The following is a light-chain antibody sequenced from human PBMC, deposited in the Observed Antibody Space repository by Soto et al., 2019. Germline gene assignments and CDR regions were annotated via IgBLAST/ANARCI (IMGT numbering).Light chain of an antibody. CDR3: SSYTSSSTYV. CDR1: SSDVGGYNY. CDR2: EVS. Sequence: QSVLTQPASVSGSPGQSITISRTGTSSDVGGYNYVSWYQQHPGKAPKLMIYEVSNRPSGVSHRFSGSKSGNTASLTISGLQAEDEADYYCSSYTSSSTYVFGTGTKVTVL. V-gene: IGLV2-14*01. J-gene: IGLJ1*01.